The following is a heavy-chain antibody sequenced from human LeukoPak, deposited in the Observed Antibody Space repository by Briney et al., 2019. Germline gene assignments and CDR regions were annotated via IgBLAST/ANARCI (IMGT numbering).Heavy chain of an antibody. CDR2: MNPNSGNT. V-gene: IGHV1-8*01. CDR1: RYTFTSYD. CDR3: ARGVRLERWGYFDY. Sequence: RASVKVSCKASRYTFTSYDINWVRQATGQGLEWMGWMNPNSGNTGYAQKFQGRVTMTRNTSISTAYMELSSLRSEDTAVYYCARGVRLERWGYFDYWGQGTLVTVSS. J-gene: IGHJ4*02. D-gene: IGHD1-1*01.